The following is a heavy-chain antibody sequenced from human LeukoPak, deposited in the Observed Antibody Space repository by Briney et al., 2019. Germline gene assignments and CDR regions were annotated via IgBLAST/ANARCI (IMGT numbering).Heavy chain of an antibody. CDR1: GVTFSSFA. CDR3: AAQPCSVGRCYLDY. Sequence: GGSLRLSCAASGVTFSSFAMHWVRQAPGKGLEWVAVISYHGRDTYYADSVKGRFTISRDNSKNTLYLQLNSLGAKDTAVYYCAAQPCSVGRCYLDYWGQGTLVTVSS. V-gene: IGHV3-30*04. D-gene: IGHD2-15*01. J-gene: IGHJ4*02. CDR2: ISYHGRDT.